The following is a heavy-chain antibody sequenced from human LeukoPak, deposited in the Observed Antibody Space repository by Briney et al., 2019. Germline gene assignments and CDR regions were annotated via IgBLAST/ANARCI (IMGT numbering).Heavy chain of an antibody. CDR2: KSYDGTEN. D-gene: IGHD6-19*01. CDR3: AKDEEGSGWSCFDY. Sequence: GGSLRLSCAASGFIFTNYAMHWVRQAPGKGLEWVALKSYDGTENYADSVKGRFTISRDNSKNTLYLQMNSLRAEDTAVYYCAKDEEGSGWSCFDYWGQGTLVTVSS. V-gene: IGHV3-30*04. J-gene: IGHJ4*02. CDR1: GFIFTNYA.